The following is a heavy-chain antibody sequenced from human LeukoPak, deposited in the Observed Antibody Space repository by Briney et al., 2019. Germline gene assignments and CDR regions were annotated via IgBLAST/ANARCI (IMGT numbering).Heavy chain of an antibody. J-gene: IGHJ3*02. CDR1: GGSISSSSYH. D-gene: IGHD5-24*01. V-gene: IGHV4-39*01. CDR2: IYYTGGT. Sequence: PSETLSLTCTVSGGSISSSSYHWGWVRQPPGKGLEWIGSIYYTGGTYYNPSLKSRFTIPVDMSKNQCSVKLSSVTAADTAVYYCARLRVEMAAYAFDIWGQGTKVTVSS. CDR3: ARLRVEMAAYAFDI.